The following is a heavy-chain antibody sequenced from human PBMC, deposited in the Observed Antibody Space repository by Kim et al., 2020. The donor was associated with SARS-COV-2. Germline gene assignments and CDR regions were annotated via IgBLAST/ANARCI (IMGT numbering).Heavy chain of an antibody. CDR2: ISSSSSYI. V-gene: IGHV3-21*01. CDR3: ARGGGDYYDSSGYYYGFIRHLEY. D-gene: IGHD3-22*01. Sequence: GGSLRLSCAASGFTFSSYSMNWVRQAPGKGLEWVSSISSSSSYIYYADSVKGRFTISRDNAKNSLYLQMNSLRAEDTAVYYCARGGGDYYDSSGYYYGFIRHLEYWGQGTLVTVSS. J-gene: IGHJ4*02. CDR1: GFTFSSYS.